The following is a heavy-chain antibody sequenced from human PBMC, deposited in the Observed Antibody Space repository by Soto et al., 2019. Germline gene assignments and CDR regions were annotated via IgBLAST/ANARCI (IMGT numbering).Heavy chain of an antibody. D-gene: IGHD3-10*01. V-gene: IGHV3-21*01. CDR1: GFTFSSYS. CDR2: ISSSSSYI. Sequence: EVQLVESGGGLVQPGGSLRLSCAASGFTFSSYSMNWVRQAPGKGLEWVSSISSSSSYIYYADSVKGRFTISRDNAKNSLYLQMNSLRAEDTAVYYCARDGSDYGSGSYEDYWGQGTLVTVSS. J-gene: IGHJ4*02. CDR3: ARDGSDYGSGSYEDY.